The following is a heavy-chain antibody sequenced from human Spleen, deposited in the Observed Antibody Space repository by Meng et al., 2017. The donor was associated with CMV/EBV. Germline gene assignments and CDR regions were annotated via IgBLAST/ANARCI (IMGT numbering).Heavy chain of an antibody. CDR1: RFPLKRFT. V-gene: IGHV3-20*04. Sequence: GGSLRLSCVGSRFPLKRFTMNWVRQGPGKGLEWVSGINWNGDDTGYADSVKGRFTISRDNAKNSLYLQMKGLRAVDTALYYCVRGGQDNWLDPWGQGTVVTVSS. J-gene: IGHJ5*02. D-gene: IGHD3-10*01. CDR3: VRGGQDNWLDP. CDR2: INWNGDDT.